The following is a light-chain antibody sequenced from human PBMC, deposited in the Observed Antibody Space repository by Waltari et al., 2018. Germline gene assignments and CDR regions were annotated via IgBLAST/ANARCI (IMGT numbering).Light chain of an antibody. CDR1: SSNIGAGYD. J-gene: IGLJ2*01. Sequence: QSVLTQPPSVSGAPGQRVTIPCTGSSSNIGAGYDVHWYQQLPGTAPKLLIYGNSNRPSGVPDRFSGSKSGTSASLAITGLQAEDEADYYCQSYDSSPVFGGGTKLTVL. CDR3: QSYDSSPV. V-gene: IGLV1-40*01. CDR2: GNS.